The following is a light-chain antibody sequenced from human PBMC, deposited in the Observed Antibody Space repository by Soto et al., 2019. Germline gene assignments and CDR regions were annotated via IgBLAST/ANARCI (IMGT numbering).Light chain of an antibody. CDR3: QQYGSSPYT. CDR2: GAS. V-gene: IGKV3-20*01. CDR1: QSVSSSY. Sequence: EIVLTQSPGTLSLSPGERATHSCRASQSVSSSYLAWYQQKPGQAPRLLIYGASSRATGIPDRFSGSGSGTDFTLTISRLEPEDFAVYYCQQYGSSPYTFGQGTKREIK. J-gene: IGKJ2*01.